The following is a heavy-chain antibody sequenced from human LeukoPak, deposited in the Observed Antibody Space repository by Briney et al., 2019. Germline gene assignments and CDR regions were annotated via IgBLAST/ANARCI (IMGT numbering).Heavy chain of an antibody. V-gene: IGHV1-18*01. J-gene: IGHJ6*02. Sequence: ASVKVSCKASGYTFTSYGISWVRQAPGQGLEWMGWISAYNGNTNYAQKLQGRVTMTTDTSTSTAYMELRSLRSDDTAVYYCARDLSPSSSRFLEWPSNYYYGMDVWGQGTTVTVSS. CDR1: GYTFTSYG. D-gene: IGHD3-3*01. CDR3: ARDLSPSSSRFLEWPSNYYYGMDV. CDR2: ISAYNGNT.